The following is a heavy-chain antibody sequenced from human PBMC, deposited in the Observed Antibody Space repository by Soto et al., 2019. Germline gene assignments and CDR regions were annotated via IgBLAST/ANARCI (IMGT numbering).Heavy chain of an antibody. CDR1: GYTFTSYD. CDR3: ARRAETNGWNGFGADKYYFDF. CDR2: MNPNTGNS. Sequence: QVQLVQSGAEVRKPGASVKVSCEASGYTFTSYDIYWVRQATGQVLEWMGWMNPNTGNSGYAQKFQGRVTMTSDTSISTAHMELSSLRSGDTAVYYCARRAETNGWNGFGADKYYFDFWGQGTLGTVSS. J-gene: IGHJ4*02. V-gene: IGHV1-8*01. D-gene: IGHD1-1*01.